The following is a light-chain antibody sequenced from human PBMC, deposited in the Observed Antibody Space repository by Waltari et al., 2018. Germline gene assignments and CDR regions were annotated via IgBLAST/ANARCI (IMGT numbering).Light chain of an antibody. J-gene: IGLJ2*01. CDR1: KLGNKY. CDR2: QDN. V-gene: IGLV3-1*01. CDR3: QAWDSSIVV. Sequence: YELTQPPLVSVSPGQTASITCSGDKLGNKYACWYQQRPGQSPVLVIYQDNKRPSGIPERFSGSNSGNTATLTIGGTQAVDEADYYCQAWDSSIVVFGGGTKMTVL.